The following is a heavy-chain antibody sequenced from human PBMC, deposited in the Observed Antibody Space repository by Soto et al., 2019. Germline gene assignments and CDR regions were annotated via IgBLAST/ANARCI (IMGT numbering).Heavy chain of an antibody. V-gene: IGHV3-7*01. CDR1: GFTFSSYW. Sequence: PGGSLRLSCAASGFTFSSYWMSWVRQAPGKGLEWVANIKPDGSEKIYVDSVKGRFTISRDNAKNSLYLQMNSLRAEDTAVYYCANIGRSDRAFDIWGQGTMVT. CDR2: IKPDGSEK. D-gene: IGHD5-12*01. CDR3: ANIGRSDRAFDI. J-gene: IGHJ3*02.